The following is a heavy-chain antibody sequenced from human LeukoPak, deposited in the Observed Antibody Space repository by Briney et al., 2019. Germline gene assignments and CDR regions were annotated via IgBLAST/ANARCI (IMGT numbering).Heavy chain of an antibody. CDR2: ISGNSGYT. CDR1: GFTFSNYA. Sequence: GGSLRLSCAASGFTFSNYAMSWVRQAPGKGLEWVSDISGNSGYTYYAGSVKGRFTISRDNSKNTLYLQMNSLRAEDTAVYYCAKDPGVEATLGYFDYWGQGTLVTVSS. CDR3: AKDPGVEATLGYFDY. V-gene: IGHV3-23*01. J-gene: IGHJ4*02. D-gene: IGHD1-26*01.